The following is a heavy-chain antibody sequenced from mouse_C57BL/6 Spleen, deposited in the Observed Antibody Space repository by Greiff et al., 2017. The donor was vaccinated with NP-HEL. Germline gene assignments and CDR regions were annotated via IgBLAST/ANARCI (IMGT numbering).Heavy chain of an antibody. CDR1: GFTFSSYA. CDR3: TRDQVYYYGSSYSYYFDY. J-gene: IGHJ2*01. D-gene: IGHD1-1*01. Sequence: EVKLMESGEGLVKPGGSLKLSCAASGFTFSSYAMSWVRQTPEKRLEWVAYISSGGDYIYYADTVKGRFTISRDNARNTRYLQMSSLKSEATAMYYCTRDQVYYYGSSYSYYFDYWGQGTTLTVSS. CDR2: ISSGGDYI. V-gene: IGHV5-9-1*02.